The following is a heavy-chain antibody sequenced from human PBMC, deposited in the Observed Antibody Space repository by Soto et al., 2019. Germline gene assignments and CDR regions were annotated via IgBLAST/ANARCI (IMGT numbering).Heavy chain of an antibody. CDR2: IYSGGST. V-gene: IGHV3-53*01. CDR1: GFTVSSNY. Sequence: EVQLVESGGGLIQPGGSLRLSCAASGFTVSSNYMSWVRQAPGKGLEWVSVIYSGGSTYYADSVKGRFTISRDNSKNTLYLQMNSLRAEDTAVYYCARDRRYGSSTSCQTPYYYGMDVWGQGTTVTVSS. J-gene: IGHJ6*02. D-gene: IGHD2-2*01. CDR3: ARDRRYGSSTSCQTPYYYGMDV.